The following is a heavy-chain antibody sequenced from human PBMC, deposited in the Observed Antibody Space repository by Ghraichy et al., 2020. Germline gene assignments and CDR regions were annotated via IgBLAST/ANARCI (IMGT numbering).Heavy chain of an antibody. CDR2: IYYSGST. Sequence: PSETLSLTCTVSGGSISSYYWSWIRQPPGKGLEWIGYIYYSGSTNYNPSLKSRVTISVDTSKNQFSLKLSSVTAADTAVYYCARRGLTYSSSWYCPRPPGWFDPWGQGTLVTVSS. CDR1: GGSISSYY. J-gene: IGHJ5*02. D-gene: IGHD6-13*01. V-gene: IGHV4-59*01. CDR3: ARRGLTYSSSWYCPRPPGWFDP.